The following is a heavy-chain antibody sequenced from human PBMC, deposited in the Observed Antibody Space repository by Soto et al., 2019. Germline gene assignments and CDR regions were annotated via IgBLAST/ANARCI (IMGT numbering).Heavy chain of an antibody. CDR3: ARDHPTDYSVTFDY. Sequence: GSLRLSWAASGFTLSTYMMNWARQAPGKGLEWVSYISRSSSTIYYADSVKGRFTISRDNAKNSLYLQMNSLRDEDTAVYYCARDHPTDYSVTFDYWGQGTLVTVSS. CDR2: ISRSSSTI. J-gene: IGHJ4*02. V-gene: IGHV3-48*02. D-gene: IGHD4-4*01. CDR1: GFTLSTYM.